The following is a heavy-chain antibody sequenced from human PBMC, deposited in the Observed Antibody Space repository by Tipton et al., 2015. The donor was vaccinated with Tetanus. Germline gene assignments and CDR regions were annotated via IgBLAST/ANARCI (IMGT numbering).Heavy chain of an antibody. D-gene: IGHD2-15*01. Sequence: PLRLSCAASGFIFSSYGIHWVRQAPGKGLEWVAVSWYDGTDQYYADSVKGRFTLSRDNSKNTLYLQMNSLRAEDTALYYCAREADCSGGSCFSGDFDNWGQGTQVTASS. V-gene: IGHV3-33*01. CDR2: SWYDGTDQ. CDR3: AREADCSGGSCFSGDFDN. CDR1: GFIFSSYG. J-gene: IGHJ4*02.